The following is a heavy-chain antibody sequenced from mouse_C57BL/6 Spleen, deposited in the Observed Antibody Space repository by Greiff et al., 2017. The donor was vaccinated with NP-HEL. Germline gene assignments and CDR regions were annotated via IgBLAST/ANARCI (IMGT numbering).Heavy chain of an antibody. D-gene: IGHD1-1*01. CDR3: TFTTWSFYAMDY. J-gene: IGHJ4*01. CDR1: GFTFSSYA. Sequence: EVKLMESGEGLVKPGGSLKLSCAASGFTFSSYAMSWVRQTPEKRLEWVAYISSGGDYIYYADTVKGRFTISRDNARNTLYLQMSSLQSEDTTMYYCTFTTWSFYAMDYWVQGTSVTVSS. V-gene: IGHV5-9-1*02. CDR2: ISSGGDYI.